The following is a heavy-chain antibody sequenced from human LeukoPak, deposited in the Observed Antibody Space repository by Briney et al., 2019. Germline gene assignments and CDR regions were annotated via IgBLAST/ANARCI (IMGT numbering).Heavy chain of an antibody. CDR1: GFTFTNYW. J-gene: IGHJ4*02. V-gene: IGHV3-74*01. CDR3: ARDRGFYYVLDY. CDR2: INSDGSST. Sequence: PGGSLRLSCAASGFTFTNYWMHWFRQAPGKGLVWVSRINSDGSSTSYADSVKGRFTISRDNAKNTLYLQMNSLRVEDTAVYYCARDRGFYYVLDYWGQGTLVTVSS. D-gene: IGHD3-10*02.